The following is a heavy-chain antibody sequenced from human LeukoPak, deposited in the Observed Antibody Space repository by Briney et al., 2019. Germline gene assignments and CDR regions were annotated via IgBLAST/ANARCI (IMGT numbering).Heavy chain of an antibody. CDR3: ARADYSAWDAFDI. V-gene: IGHV4-61*02. CDR1: GGSISSGSYY. CDR2: IYTSGST. Sequence: SETLSLTCTVSGGSISSGSYYWSWIRQPAGKGLEWIGRIYTSGSTNYNPSLKSRVTISVDTSKNQFSLKLSSLTAADTAVYYCARADYSAWDAFDIWGQGTMVTVSS. D-gene: IGHD4-11*01. J-gene: IGHJ3*02.